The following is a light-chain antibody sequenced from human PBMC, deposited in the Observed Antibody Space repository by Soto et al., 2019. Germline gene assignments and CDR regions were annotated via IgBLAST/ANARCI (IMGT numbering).Light chain of an antibody. Sequence: QSALTQPASVSGSPGQSITISCTGTNSDVGAYNYVSWYQQHPDKAPKLMIYEVDNRPSGVSSRFSGSKSGNTASLTISGLQAGDGADYYCTSYTSSSHVLFGGGTKLTVL. CDR3: TSYTSSSHVL. CDR2: EVD. J-gene: IGLJ2*01. V-gene: IGLV2-14*01. CDR1: NSDVGAYNY.